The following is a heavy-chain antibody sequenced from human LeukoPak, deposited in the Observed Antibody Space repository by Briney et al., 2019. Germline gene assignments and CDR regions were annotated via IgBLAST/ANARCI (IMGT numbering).Heavy chain of an antibody. D-gene: IGHD6-19*01. V-gene: IGHV3-23*01. CDR1: GFTFSIYA. CDR3: GRGTRIAVAGTLFDY. CDR2: IGGSGGST. Sequence: GGSLRLSCAASGFTFSIYAMRWVRQAPGKGLEWVSGIGGSGGSTYYADSAKGRFTISRDNSKNTLYLQMNSLRDEDTAVYYCGRGTRIAVAGTLFDYWGQGTLVTVSS. J-gene: IGHJ4*02.